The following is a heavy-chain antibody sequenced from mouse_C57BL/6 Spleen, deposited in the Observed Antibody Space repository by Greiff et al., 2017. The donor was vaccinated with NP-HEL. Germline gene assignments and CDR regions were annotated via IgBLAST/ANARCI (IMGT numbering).Heavy chain of an antibody. CDR2: IYPGDGDT. CDR1: GYAFSSSW. V-gene: IGHV1-82*01. Sequence: ESGPELVKPGASVKISCKASGYAFSSSWMNWVKQRPGKGLEWIGRIYPGDGDTNYNGKFKGKATLTADKSSSTAYMQLSSLTSEDSAVYFCARWGTGTDYWGQGTTLTVSS. CDR3: ARWGTGTDY. J-gene: IGHJ2*01. D-gene: IGHD4-1*01.